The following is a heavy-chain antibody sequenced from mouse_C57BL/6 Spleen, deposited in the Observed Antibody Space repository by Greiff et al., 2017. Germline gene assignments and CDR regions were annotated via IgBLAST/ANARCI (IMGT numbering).Heavy chain of an antibody. V-gene: IGHV1-50*01. CDR1: GYTFTSYW. Sequence: QVQLKQPGAELVKPGASVKLSCKASGYTFTSYWMQWVKQRPGQGLEWIGEIDPSDSYTNYNQKFKGKATLTVDTSSSTAYMQLSSLTSEDSAVYYCARRGGLYYFDYWGQGTTLTVSS. D-gene: IGHD1-1*02. CDR3: ARRGGLYYFDY. J-gene: IGHJ2*01. CDR2: IDPSDSYT.